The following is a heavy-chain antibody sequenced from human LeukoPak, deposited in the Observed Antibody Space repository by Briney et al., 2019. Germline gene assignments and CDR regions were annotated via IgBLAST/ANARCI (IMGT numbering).Heavy chain of an antibody. J-gene: IGHJ4*02. Sequence: SVKVSCKASGITFTTSAVQWVRQARGQRLEWIGWIVVGSGNTNYAQKFQERVTITRDMSTSTAYMELSSLRTEDTAVYYCAALKGGTFDYWGQGTLVTVSS. CDR2: IVVGSGNT. CDR1: GITFTTSA. D-gene: IGHD3/OR15-3a*01. CDR3: AALKGGTFDY. V-gene: IGHV1-58*01.